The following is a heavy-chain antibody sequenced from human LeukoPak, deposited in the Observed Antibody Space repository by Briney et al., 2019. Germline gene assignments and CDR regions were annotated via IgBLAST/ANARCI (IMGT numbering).Heavy chain of an antibody. Sequence: SETLSLTCTVSGGSISSGGYYWSWIRQHPGKGLEWIGYIYYSGSTYYNPSLKSRVTISVDTSKNQFSLKLSSVTAADTAVHFCATTARHCSEYWGQGTLVTVSS. CDR2: IYYSGST. CDR3: ATTARHCSEY. D-gene: IGHD6-6*01. V-gene: IGHV4-31*03. CDR1: GGSISSGGYY. J-gene: IGHJ4*02.